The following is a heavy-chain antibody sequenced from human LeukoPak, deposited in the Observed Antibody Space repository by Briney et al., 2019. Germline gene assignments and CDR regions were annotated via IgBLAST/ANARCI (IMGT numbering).Heavy chain of an antibody. CDR3: ARGYCSSTSCRILGYYYGRDV. D-gene: IGHD2-2*01. Sequence: PGGSLRLSCAASGFTFSSYSMNWVRQAPGKGLEWVSSISSSSSYIYYADSVKGRFTISRDNAKNSLYLQMNSLRAEDTAVYYCARGYCSSTSCRILGYYYGRDVWGQGTTVTVSS. J-gene: IGHJ6*02. CDR2: ISSSSSYI. V-gene: IGHV3-21*01. CDR1: GFTFSSYS.